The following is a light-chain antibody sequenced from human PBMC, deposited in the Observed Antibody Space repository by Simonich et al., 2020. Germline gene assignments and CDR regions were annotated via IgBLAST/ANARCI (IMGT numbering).Light chain of an antibody. CDR1: QSLLHSDGKNY. V-gene: IGKV2D-29*02. Sequence: DIVMTQTPLSLSVTPGQPASISCKSSQSLLHSDGKNYLYWYLQKPGQSPQLLIYDVSNRFSGVPDRFSGSGSGTDFTLKISRVEAGDVGVYYCMQSIQLPWTFGQGTKVEIK. J-gene: IGKJ1*01. CDR3: MQSIQLPWT. CDR2: DVS.